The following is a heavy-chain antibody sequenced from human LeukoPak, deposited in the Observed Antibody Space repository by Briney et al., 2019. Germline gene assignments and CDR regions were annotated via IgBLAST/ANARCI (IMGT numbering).Heavy chain of an antibody. J-gene: IGHJ6*02. D-gene: IGHD2-21*01. CDR1: GGSISSGDYY. Sequence: SETLSLTCTVSGGSISSGDYYWSWIRQPPGKGLEWIGYIYYSGSTYYNPSLKSRVTISVDTSKNQFSLKLSSVTAADTAVYYCARVPPDSDLYGMDVWGQGTTVTVSS. CDR3: ARVPPDSDLYGMDV. V-gene: IGHV4-30-4*01. CDR2: IYYSGST.